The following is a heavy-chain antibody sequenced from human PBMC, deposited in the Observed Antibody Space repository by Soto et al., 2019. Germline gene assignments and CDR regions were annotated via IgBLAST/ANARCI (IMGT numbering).Heavy chain of an antibody. D-gene: IGHD6-19*01. CDR3: AIEGGSGWYVDY. V-gene: IGHV1-8*01. CDR1: GYTFTSYD. CDR2: MNPNSGNT. Sequence: QVQLVQSGAEVKKPGASVKVSCKASGYTFTSYDINWVRQATGQGLEWMGWMNPNSGNTGYAQKFQGRVPMTRNTSISTAYMELSSLRSEDPAVYYGAIEGGSGWYVDYWGQGTLVTVSS. J-gene: IGHJ4*02.